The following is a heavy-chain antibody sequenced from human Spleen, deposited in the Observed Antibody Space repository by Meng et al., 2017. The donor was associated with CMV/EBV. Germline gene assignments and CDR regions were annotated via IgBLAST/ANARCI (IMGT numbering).Heavy chain of an antibody. D-gene: IGHD2-2*01. CDR2: ISSSGSSV. Sequence: GGSLRLSCAASGFILSSFEMNWVRQAPGEGLEWVSYISSSGSSVYFADSVKGRFTISRDNAKNSLYLQMNSLRAEDTALYYCAKGYCSSTSCYPDDAFDIWGQGTMVTVSS. V-gene: IGHV3-48*03. CDR1: GFILSSFE. CDR3: AKGYCSSTSCYPDDAFDI. J-gene: IGHJ3*02.